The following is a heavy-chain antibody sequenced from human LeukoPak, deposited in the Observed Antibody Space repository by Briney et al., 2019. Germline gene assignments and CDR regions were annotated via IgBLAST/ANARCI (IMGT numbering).Heavy chain of an antibody. CDR3: ARDNIVATITYYFDY. CDR2: ISYDGSNK. J-gene: IGHJ4*02. V-gene: IGHV3-30*19. Sequence: GGSLRLSCATSGFTFSSYGMHWVRQAPGKGLEWVAVISYDGSNKYYADSVKGRFTISRDNSKNTLYLQMNSLRAEDTAVYYCARDNIVATITYYFDYWGQGTLVTVSS. CDR1: GFTFSSYG. D-gene: IGHD5-12*01.